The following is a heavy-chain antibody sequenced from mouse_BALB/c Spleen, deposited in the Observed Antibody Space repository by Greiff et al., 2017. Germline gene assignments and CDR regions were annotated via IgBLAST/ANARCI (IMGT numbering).Heavy chain of an antibody. D-gene: IGHD2-14*01. V-gene: IGHV1-20*02. CDR3: ARYSGYDEGYAMDY. J-gene: IGHJ4*01. Sequence: EVQLQQSGPELVKPGASVKISCKASGYSFTGYFMNWVMQSHGKSLEWIGRINPYNGDTFYNQKFKGKATLTVDKSSSTAHMELRSLASEDSAVYYCARYSGYDEGYAMDYWGQGTSVTVSS. CDR1: GYSFTGYF. CDR2: INPYNGDT.